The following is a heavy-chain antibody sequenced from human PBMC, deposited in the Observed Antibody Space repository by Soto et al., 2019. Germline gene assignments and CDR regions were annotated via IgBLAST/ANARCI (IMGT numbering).Heavy chain of an antibody. CDR3: ARDGEMATMSSLFGY. Sequence: ASVKVSCKASGYTFTSYGISWVRQAPGQGLEWMGCISAYNGNTNYAQKLQGRVTMTPDTSTSTAYMELRSLRSDDTAVYYCARDGEMATMSSLFGYWGQGTLVTVSS. J-gene: IGHJ4*02. D-gene: IGHD5-12*01. CDR2: ISAYNGNT. V-gene: IGHV1-18*01. CDR1: GYTFTSYG.